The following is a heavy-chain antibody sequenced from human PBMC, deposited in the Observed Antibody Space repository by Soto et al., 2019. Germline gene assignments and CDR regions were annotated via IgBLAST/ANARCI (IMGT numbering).Heavy chain of an antibody. CDR1: GYAFTIHG. CDR2: ISANSGNT. V-gene: IGHV1-18*01. Sequence: ASVKVSCKASGYAFTIHGINWVRQASGQGLEWMGWISANSGNTNYAQNLQDRVTMTTDTSKSTAYMELSSLRSGDTALYYCACDHGYDSSVSSSNLDDWGKGTLVTVSS. J-gene: IGHJ4*02. D-gene: IGHD3-10*01. CDR3: ACDHGYDSSVSSSNLDD.